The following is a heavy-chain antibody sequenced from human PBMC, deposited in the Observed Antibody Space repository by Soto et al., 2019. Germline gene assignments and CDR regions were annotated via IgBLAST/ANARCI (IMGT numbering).Heavy chain of an antibody. CDR2: ISAYNGNT. D-gene: IGHD5-18*01. CDR3: AKDEGGYSYGYRDYYYGMDV. Sequence: QVQLVQSGAEVKKPGASVKVSCKASGYTFTSYGISWVRQAPGQGLEWMGWISAYNGNTNYAQKLQGRVTMTTDTSTSTPYMELRSLRSDDTAVYYCAKDEGGYSYGYRDYYYGMDVWGQGTTVTVSS. CDR1: GYTFTSYG. J-gene: IGHJ6*02. V-gene: IGHV1-18*01.